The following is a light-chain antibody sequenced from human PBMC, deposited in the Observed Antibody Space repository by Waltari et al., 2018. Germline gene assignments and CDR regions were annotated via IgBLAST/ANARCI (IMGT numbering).Light chain of an antibody. CDR2: GAS. CDR1: QSVSSS. V-gene: IGKV3-15*01. CDR3: QQYNSWPLT. Sequence: EIVMTQSPATLSVSPGERATLSCRASQSVSSSLAWYQQKPGHAPRLRISGASTRATIIPDGFRGTGSGTEFTLTISSMQSEDFAVYDGQQYNSWPLTFGGGTKVEIK. J-gene: IGKJ4*01.